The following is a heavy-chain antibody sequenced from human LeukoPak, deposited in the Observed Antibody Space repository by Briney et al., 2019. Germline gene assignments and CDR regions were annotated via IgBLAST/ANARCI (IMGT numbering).Heavy chain of an antibody. CDR2: IYYSGST. V-gene: IGHV4-39*01. CDR1: GGSISSNSYY. CDR3: ARRSSTAGIDY. D-gene: IGHD2-21*02. Sequence: PPETLSLTCTVSGGSISSNSYYWGWIRQPPGKGLEWIGSIYYSGSTYYNPSLKSRVTMSVDTSKNQFFLKLSSVTAADTAVYYRARRSSTAGIDYWGQRTLVTVSS. J-gene: IGHJ4*02.